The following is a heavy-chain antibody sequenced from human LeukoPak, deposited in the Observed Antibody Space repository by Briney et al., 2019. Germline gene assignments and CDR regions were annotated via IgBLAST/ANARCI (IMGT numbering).Heavy chain of an antibody. D-gene: IGHD3-22*01. V-gene: IGHV4-38-2*01. CDR2: IYHSGST. CDR3: TGKYYYDSSGYYYVDY. Sequence: SETLSLTCAVSGYSISSGYFWGWIRQFPGKGLEWIGSIYHSGSTYYNPSLKSRVTISVDTSKNQFSLKLSSVTAADTAVYYCTGKYYYDSSGYYYVDYWGQGTLVTVSS. J-gene: IGHJ4*02. CDR1: GYSISSGYF.